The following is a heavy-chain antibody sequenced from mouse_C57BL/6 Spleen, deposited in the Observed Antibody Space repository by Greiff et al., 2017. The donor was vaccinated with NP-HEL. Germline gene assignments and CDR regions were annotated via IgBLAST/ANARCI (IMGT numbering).Heavy chain of an antibody. CDR2: IYPGDGDT. Sequence: VQLQQSGPELVKPGASVKISCKASGYAFSSSWMNWVKQRPGKGLEWIGRIYPGDGDTNYNGKFKGKATLTADKSSSTAYMQLSSLTSEDSAVYFCARLDDGYQYFDVWGTGTTVTVSS. J-gene: IGHJ1*03. CDR1: GYAFSSSW. CDR3: ARLDDGYQYFDV. V-gene: IGHV1-82*01. D-gene: IGHD2-3*01.